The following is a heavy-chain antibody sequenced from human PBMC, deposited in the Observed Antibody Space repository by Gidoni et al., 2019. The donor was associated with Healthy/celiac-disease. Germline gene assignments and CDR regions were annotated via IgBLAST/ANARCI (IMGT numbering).Heavy chain of an antibody. V-gene: IGHV4-39*01. D-gene: IGHD3-10*01. CDR1: GGSISSSSYY. J-gene: IGHJ4*02. CDR3: ARQVFGWGSGSYYFDY. Sequence: QLQLQESGPGLVKSSETLSLTCTVSGGSISSSSYYWGWIRQPPGKGLEWIGSIYYSGSTYYNPSLKSRVTISVDTSKNQFSLKLSSVTAADTAVYYCARQVFGWGSGSYYFDYWGQGTLVTVSS. CDR2: IYYSGST.